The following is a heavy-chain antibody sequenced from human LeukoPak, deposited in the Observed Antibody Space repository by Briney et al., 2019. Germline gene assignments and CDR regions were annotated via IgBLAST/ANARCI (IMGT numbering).Heavy chain of an antibody. D-gene: IGHD3-22*01. CDR2: FYTSGST. V-gene: IGHV4-61*02. Sequence: SQTLSLTCTVSGGSIGSGTYYWSWIRQPAGKGLEWIGRFYTSGSTNYNPSLKSRVIISVDTSKNQFSLKLSSVTAADTAMYYCTRASYYHGSGYYSAAFDYWGQGTLVTVSS. CDR1: GGSIGSGTYY. J-gene: IGHJ4*02. CDR3: TRASYYHGSGYYSAAFDY.